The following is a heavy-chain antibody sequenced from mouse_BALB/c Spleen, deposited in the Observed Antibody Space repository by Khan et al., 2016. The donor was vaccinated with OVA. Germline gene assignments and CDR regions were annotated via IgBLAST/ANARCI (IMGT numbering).Heavy chain of an antibody. V-gene: IGHV1S81*02. CDR1: GYTFTSYC. CDR2: TNPTNGRT. J-gene: IGHJ2*01. Sequence: QVQLKQSGAELVKAGASVKMSCKASGYTFTSYCMHWVKQRLGQGLEWFAETNPTNGRTYYNEKFKSKATLTVDKSSSTAYMLLSGPTFEDSAVXYCARIKKIGATYFDYWGQGTTLTVSS. D-gene: IGHD1-1*01. CDR3: ARIKKIGATYFDY.